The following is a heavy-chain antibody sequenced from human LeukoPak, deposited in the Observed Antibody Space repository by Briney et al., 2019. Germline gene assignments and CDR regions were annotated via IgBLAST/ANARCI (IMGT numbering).Heavy chain of an antibody. CDR1: GFTFSSYA. J-gene: IGHJ4*02. V-gene: IGHV3-23*01. CDR3: AKVYYYYDSSGYYYYFDY. Sequence: GGSLRLSCAASGFTFSSYAMSWVRQAPGKGLEWVSAISGSGGSTYYVDSVKGRFTISRDNSKNTLYLQMNSLRAEDTAVYYCAKVYYYYDSSGYYYYFDYWGQGTLVTVSS. CDR2: ISGSGGST. D-gene: IGHD3-22*01.